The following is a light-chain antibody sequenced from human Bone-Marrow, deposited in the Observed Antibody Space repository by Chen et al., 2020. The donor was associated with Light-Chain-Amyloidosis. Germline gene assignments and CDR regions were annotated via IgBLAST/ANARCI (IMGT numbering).Light chain of an antibody. CDR1: NIGSTS. CDR3: QVWDRSSDHPV. Sequence: SYVLTQPSSVSVAPGQTATIACGGNNIGSTSVHWYQQTPGQAPLLVVYDDSDRPSGIPERLSGYKSGNTATLTIGRVEAGDEADYYCQVWDRSSDHPVFGGGTKLTVL. CDR2: DDS. J-gene: IGLJ3*02. V-gene: IGLV3-21*02.